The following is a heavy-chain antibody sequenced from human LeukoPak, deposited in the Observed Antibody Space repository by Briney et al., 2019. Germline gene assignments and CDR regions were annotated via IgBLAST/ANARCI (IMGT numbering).Heavy chain of an antibody. J-gene: IGHJ3*02. CDR1: GGSISSGSYY. Sequence: SETLSLTCTVSGGSISSGSYYWSWIRQSAGKGLEWIGSIYHSGSTYYNPSLKSRVTISVDTSKNQFSLKLSSVTAADTAVYYCARGGDIVVVVAATLDAFDIWGQGTMVTVSS. CDR2: IYHSGST. CDR3: ARGGDIVVVVAATLDAFDI. D-gene: IGHD2-15*01. V-gene: IGHV4-39*07.